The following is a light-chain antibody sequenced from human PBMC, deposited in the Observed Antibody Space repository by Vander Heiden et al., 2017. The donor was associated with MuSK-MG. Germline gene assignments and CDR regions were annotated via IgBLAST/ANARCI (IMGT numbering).Light chain of an antibody. CDR2: AAS. CDR1: QSVSNY. CDR3: QQTYSFPPYT. Sequence: DIQMTQSPSSLSASVGDRVTITCRASQSVSNYLNWYQQRPGKAPKLLIFAASSLQSVVPSRFSGSGYGTDFTLTISSRQPEDFAPYYCQQTYSFPPYTFGQGTKLEIK. V-gene: IGKV1-39*01. J-gene: IGKJ2*01.